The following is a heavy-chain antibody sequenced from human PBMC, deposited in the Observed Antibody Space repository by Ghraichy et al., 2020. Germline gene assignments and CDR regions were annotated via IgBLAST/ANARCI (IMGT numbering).Heavy chain of an antibody. D-gene: IGHD6-6*01. Sequence: GGSLRLSCSASGFTFSSYAMHWVRQAPGKGLEYVSAISSNGGSTYYADSVKGRFTISRDNSKNTLYLQMSSLRAEDTAVYYCVKSPAPYSSSSGAFDYWGQGTLVTVSS. V-gene: IGHV3-64D*06. J-gene: IGHJ4*02. CDR1: GFTFSSYA. CDR2: ISSNGGST. CDR3: VKSPAPYSSSSGAFDY.